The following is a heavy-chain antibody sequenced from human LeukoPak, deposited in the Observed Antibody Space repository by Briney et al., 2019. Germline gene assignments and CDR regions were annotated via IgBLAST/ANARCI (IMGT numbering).Heavy chain of an antibody. CDR1: GGSISSGGYS. Sequence: SETLSLTCAVSGGSISSGGYSWSWIRQPPGKGLEWIGYIYHSGSTYYNPSLKSRVTISGDTSKNQFSLKLSSLTAADTAMYYCARGTGYSSGRYGPDNWGQGTLVTVSS. CDR2: IYHSGST. V-gene: IGHV4-30-2*01. J-gene: IGHJ4*02. D-gene: IGHD6-19*01. CDR3: ARGTGYSSGRYGPDN.